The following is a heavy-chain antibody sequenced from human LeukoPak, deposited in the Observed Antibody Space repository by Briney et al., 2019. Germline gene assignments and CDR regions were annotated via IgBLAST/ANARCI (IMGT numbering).Heavy chain of an antibody. CDR3: ARAGIAGTWSNYYLDV. D-gene: IGHD6-13*01. V-gene: IGHV3-53*05. Sequence: PGGSLRLSCAASGFTVSSNYMSWVRQAPGKGLEWVSVIYSGGSTYYADSVKGRFTISRDNSKNTLYLQMNSLRLEDTAMYYCARAGIAGTWSNYYLDVWGKGTTVTVSS. CDR1: GFTVSSNY. CDR2: IYSGGST. J-gene: IGHJ6*03.